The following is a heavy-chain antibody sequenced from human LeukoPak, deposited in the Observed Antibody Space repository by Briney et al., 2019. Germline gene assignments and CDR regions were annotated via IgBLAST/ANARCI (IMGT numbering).Heavy chain of an antibody. D-gene: IGHD2-15*01. V-gene: IGHV4-4*07. Sequence: PSETLSLTCTVSGGSISNYYWSWIRQPAGKGLEWIGRIYNDGSTKYNPSLQSRVTVSVDTSKNHFSLKLTSVTAADTALYYCARGGASSKWLDPWGQGTLVTVSS. CDR3: ARGGASSKWLDP. CDR2: IYNDGST. CDR1: GGSISNYY. J-gene: IGHJ5*02.